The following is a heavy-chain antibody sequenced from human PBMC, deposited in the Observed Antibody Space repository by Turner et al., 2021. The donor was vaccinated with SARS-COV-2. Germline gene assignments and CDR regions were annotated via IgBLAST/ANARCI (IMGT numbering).Heavy chain of an antibody. D-gene: IGHD1-1*01. V-gene: IGHV4-30-4*01. Sequence: QVQLRESGPGLVKPSQTLSLTCTVSGGSISGGDCYWSWVRQPPGKGLEWIGYIYSSGSATYYNPSLRSRVTISKDTSENQFSLKLNSLTAADTAVYYWARRTNDGSFPLDPWGQGTLVIVSS. J-gene: IGHJ5*02. CDR3: ARRTNDGSFPLDP. CDR2: IYSSGSAT. CDR1: GGSISGGDCY.